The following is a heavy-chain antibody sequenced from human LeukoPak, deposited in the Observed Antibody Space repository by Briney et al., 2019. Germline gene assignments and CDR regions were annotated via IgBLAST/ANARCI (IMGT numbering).Heavy chain of an antibody. CDR2: ISGGGVIT. CDR1: GFTFSSYA. CDR3: AKHLDSSGQKFDY. J-gene: IGHJ4*02. D-gene: IGHD3-22*01. Sequence: PGGSLRLSCAASGFTFSSYAMSWVRQAPGKGLEWVSSISGGGVITYYADSVKGRLTISRDNPKNTLHLQMNSLRADDTAVYYCAKHLDSSGQKFDYWGQGTLVTVSS. V-gene: IGHV3-23*01.